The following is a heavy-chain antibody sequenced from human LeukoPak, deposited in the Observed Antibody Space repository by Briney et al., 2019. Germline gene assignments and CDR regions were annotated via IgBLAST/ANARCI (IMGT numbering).Heavy chain of an antibody. D-gene: IGHD3-22*01. CDR2: IYPGDSDT. CDR3: ARRPYYYDSSGYMISLFDY. CDR1: GYSFTSYW. V-gene: IGHV5-51*01. J-gene: IGHJ4*02. Sequence: GESLKISCKGSGYSFTSYWIGWVRPMPGKGLEWMGIIYPGDSDTSYSPSFQGQVTISADKSISTAYLQWSSLKASDTAMYYCARRPYYYDSSGYMISLFDYWGQGTLVTVSS.